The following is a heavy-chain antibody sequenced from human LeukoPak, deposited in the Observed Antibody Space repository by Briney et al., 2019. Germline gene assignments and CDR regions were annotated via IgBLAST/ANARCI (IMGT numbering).Heavy chain of an antibody. D-gene: IGHD5-12*01. CDR2: IYHSGST. Sequence: SETLSLTGTVSGYSISIGYYWGWIRQPPGKGLELIGSIYHSGSTYYNPSLKSRVTISVDTSKNQFSLKLSSVTAADTAVYYCARGRGYDPVVFYFDYWGQGNLVTVSS. J-gene: IGHJ4*02. CDR1: GYSISIGYY. V-gene: IGHV4-38-2*02. CDR3: ARGRGYDPVVFYFDY.